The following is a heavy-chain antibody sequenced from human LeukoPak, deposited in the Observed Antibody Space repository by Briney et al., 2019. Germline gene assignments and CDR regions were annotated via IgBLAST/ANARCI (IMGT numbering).Heavy chain of an antibody. CDR1: GFTFSDYY. CDR3: ARGWIYCSGGSCHIRFFDY. Sequence: GGSLRLSCAASGFTFSDYYMSWIRQAPGKGLEWVSYISSSGSTIYYADSVKGRFTISRDNAKNSLYLQMNSLRAEDTAVYYCARGWIYCSGGSCHIRFFDYWGQGTLVTVSS. D-gene: IGHD2-15*01. CDR2: ISSSGSTI. J-gene: IGHJ4*02. V-gene: IGHV3-11*01.